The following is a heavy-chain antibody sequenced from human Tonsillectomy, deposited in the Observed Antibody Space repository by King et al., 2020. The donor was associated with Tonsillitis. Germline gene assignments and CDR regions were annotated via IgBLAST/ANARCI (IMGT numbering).Heavy chain of an antibody. CDR2: ISYDGSNK. CDR3: ARGGRGELLSSDY. V-gene: IGHV3-30*04. J-gene: IGHJ4*02. Sequence: QLVQSGGGVVQPGRSLRLSCAASGFTFSSYAMHWVRQAPGKGLEWVAVISYDGSNKYYADSVKGRFTISRDNSKNTLYRHMNSLRAEDTAVYYCARGGRGELLSSDYWGQGTLVTVSS. CDR1: GFTFSSYA. D-gene: IGHD3-10*01.